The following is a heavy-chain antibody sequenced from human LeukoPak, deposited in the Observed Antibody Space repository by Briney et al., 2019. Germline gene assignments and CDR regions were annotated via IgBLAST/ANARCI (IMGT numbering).Heavy chain of an antibody. CDR2: INSDGSST. V-gene: IGHV3-74*01. D-gene: IGHD4/OR15-4a*01. J-gene: IGHJ6*02. CDR3: ARGPGAYYFYGMDV. Sequence: QPGGSLRLSCAASGFTFSSYEMNWVRQAPGKGLVWVSLINSDGSSTNYADSVKGRFTIPRDNAQNMVYLQMNSLTDEDTAVYYCARGPGAYYFYGMDVWGQGTTVTVSS. CDR1: GFTFSSYE.